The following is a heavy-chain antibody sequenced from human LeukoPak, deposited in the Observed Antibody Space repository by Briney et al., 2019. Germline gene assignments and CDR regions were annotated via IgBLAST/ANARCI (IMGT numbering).Heavy chain of an antibody. D-gene: IGHD3-22*01. CDR1: GGTISSYY. Sequence: SETLSLTCTVSGGTISSYYWSWIRQPPGKGLEWIGYIYYSGSTNYNPSLKSRVTISVDTSKNQFSLKLSSVTAADTAVYYCARHLYFEDSSGYYSYSFDYWGQGTLVTVSS. V-gene: IGHV4-59*08. CDR3: ARHLYFEDSSGYYSYSFDY. CDR2: IYYSGST. J-gene: IGHJ4*02.